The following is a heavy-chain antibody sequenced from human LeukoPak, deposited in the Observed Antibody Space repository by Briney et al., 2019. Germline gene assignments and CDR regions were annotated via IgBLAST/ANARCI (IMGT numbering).Heavy chain of an antibody. J-gene: IGHJ4*02. D-gene: IGHD6-13*01. CDR1: GGSINSHY. CDR3: ASRPAGTTWYGIFDY. CDR2: IFNRGST. Sequence: SETLSLTCTVSGGSINSHYWSWIRQPPGKRLEWNGYIFNRGSTNYNPSLRSRVSMSVDTSRDQYSLRLSSVTAADTAIYYCASRPAGTTWYGIFDYWSQGTLVTVSS. V-gene: IGHV4-59*11.